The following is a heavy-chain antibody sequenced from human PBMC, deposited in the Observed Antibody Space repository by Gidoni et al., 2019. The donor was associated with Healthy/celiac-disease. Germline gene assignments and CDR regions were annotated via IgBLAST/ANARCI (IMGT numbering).Heavy chain of an antibody. V-gene: IGHV2-26*01. CDR2: IFSNDEK. CDR3: ARIQGYCSGGSCHYYFDY. D-gene: IGHD2-15*01. J-gene: IGHJ4*02. CDR1: GVSLSNARMG. Sequence: QVTLKESGPVLVNPTETLTLTCTVSGVSLSNARMGVSWIRQPPGKALEWLAPIFSNDEKSYSTSLKSRLTISKDTSKSQVVLTMTNMDPVDTATYYCARIQGYCSGGSCHYYFDYWGQGTLVTVSS.